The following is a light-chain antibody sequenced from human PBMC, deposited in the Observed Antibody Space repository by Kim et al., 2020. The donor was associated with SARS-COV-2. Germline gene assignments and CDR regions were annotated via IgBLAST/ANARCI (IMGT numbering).Light chain of an antibody. CDR3: NSRDSSGNHYV. V-gene: IGLV3-19*01. CDR2: GRN. CDR1: SLRSYY. J-gene: IGLJ1*01. Sequence: SSELTQDPAVSVALGQTVRITCQGDSLRSYYASWYQQKPGQAPVLVIYGRNNRPSGIPDRFSGSNSGNTASLTITGALAEDAADYYCNSRDSSGNHYVFGTGTKVTVL.